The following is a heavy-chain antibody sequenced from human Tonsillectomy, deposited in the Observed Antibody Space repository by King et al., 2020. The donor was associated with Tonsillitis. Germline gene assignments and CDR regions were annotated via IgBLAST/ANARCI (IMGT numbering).Heavy chain of an antibody. J-gene: IGHJ4*02. CDR2: ISWNSGSI. CDR1: GFTFDDYA. CDR3: AKALGPVSSSFLDY. V-gene: IGHV3-9*01. Sequence: QLVQSGGGLVQPGRSLRLSCAVSGFTFDDYAMHWVRQAPGKGLEWVSGISWNSGSIDYADSVKGRFTISRDNAKNSLYLQMNSLRAEDTALYYCAKALGPVSSSFLDYWGQGTLVTVSS. D-gene: IGHD6-6*01.